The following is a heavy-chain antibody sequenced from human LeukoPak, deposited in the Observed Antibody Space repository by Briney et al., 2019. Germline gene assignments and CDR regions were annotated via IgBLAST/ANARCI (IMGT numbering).Heavy chain of an antibody. J-gene: IGHJ2*01. CDR2: IGGGSDT. CDR1: GSSFSIYD. V-gene: IGHV3-13*01. Sequence: GGSLRLSCAVSGSSFSIYDMHWVRQATGQGLEWVSAIGGGSDTYYSDSVKGRITISRDNSKSSVFLQMNSLRVEDTAVYYCVREVMDGSAPYFWYFDLWGRGTLVTVSS. CDR3: VREVMDGSAPYFWYFDL. D-gene: IGHD1-26*01.